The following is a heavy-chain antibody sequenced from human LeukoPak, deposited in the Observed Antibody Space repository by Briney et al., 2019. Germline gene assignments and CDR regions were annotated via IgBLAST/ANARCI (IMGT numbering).Heavy chain of an antibody. Sequence: ASVKVSCKASGYTFTSYDINWVRQATGQGLEWMGWMNPNSGNTGYAQKFQGRVTMTRNTSISTAYMELSSLRSEDTAVYYCARVGSLRDGYDGSTFDYWGQGTLVTVSS. J-gene: IGHJ4*02. CDR1: GYTFTSYD. CDR3: ARVGSLRDGYDGSTFDY. D-gene: IGHD5-24*01. CDR2: MNPNSGNT. V-gene: IGHV1-8*01.